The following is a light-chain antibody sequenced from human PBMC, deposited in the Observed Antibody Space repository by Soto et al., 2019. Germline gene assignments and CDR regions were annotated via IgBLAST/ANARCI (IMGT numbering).Light chain of an antibody. J-gene: IGKJ1*01. CDR1: QSISNW. V-gene: IGKV1-5*03. CDR3: QQYNGYRWT. CDR2: KAS. Sequence: DIQMTQSPSTLSVSVGDTVTITCRASQSISNWLAWYQQKPGKAPQILISKASSLESGVPSRFSGSGSGTEFTLTISSLQPDDFATYYCQQYNGYRWTFGQGTKVEIK.